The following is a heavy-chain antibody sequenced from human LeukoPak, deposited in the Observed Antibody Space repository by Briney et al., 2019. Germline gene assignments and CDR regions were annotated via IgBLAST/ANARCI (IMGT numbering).Heavy chain of an antibody. CDR3: AKDIAYYYDSSGTFDY. CDR1: GFTFDDYA. V-gene: IGHV3-9*01. D-gene: IGHD3-22*01. Sequence: GGSLRLSCAASGFTFDDYAMHWVRQAPGKGLEWVSGISWNSDSIGYADSVKGRFTISRDNAKNSLYLQMNSLRTEDTALYYCAKDIAYYYDSSGTFDYWGQGTLVTVSS. CDR2: ISWNSDSI. J-gene: IGHJ4*02.